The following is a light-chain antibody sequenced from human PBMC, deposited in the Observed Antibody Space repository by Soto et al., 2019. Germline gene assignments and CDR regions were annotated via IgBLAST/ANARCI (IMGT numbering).Light chain of an antibody. V-gene: IGLV2-14*03. J-gene: IGLJ3*02. Sequence: QSVLTQPASVSGSPGQSITISCTGTSSDVGGYNYVSWYQQHPGKAPKLMIYDVSNRPSGVSNRFSGSKSGNTASLTISGLQAEDEADYYCSSHTSSSTVMFGGGTQLTVL. CDR2: DVS. CDR3: SSHTSSSTVM. CDR1: SSDVGGYNY.